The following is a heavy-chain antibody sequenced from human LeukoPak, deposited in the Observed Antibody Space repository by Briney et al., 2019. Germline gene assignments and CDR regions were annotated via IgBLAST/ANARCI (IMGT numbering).Heavy chain of an antibody. CDR3: ARDSYGGDAFDI. V-gene: IGHV4-59*01. CDR1: GGSISSYY. J-gene: IGHJ3*02. CDR2: IYYSGST. Sequence: SETLSLTCTVSGGSISSYYWSWIRQPPGKGLEWIGYIYYSGSTNYNPSLKSRVTISVDTSKDQFSLKLSSVTAADTAVYYCARDSYGGDAFDIWGQGTMVTVSS. D-gene: IGHD3-10*01.